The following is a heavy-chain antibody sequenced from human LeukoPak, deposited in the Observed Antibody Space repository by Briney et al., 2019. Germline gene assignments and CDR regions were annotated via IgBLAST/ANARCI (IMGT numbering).Heavy chain of an antibody. D-gene: IGHD3-9*01. CDR2: IYTSGST. V-gene: IGHV4-61*02. CDR1: GGSISSGSYY. Sequence: SQTLSLTCTVSGGSISSGSYYWSSIRQPAGKGLEWIGRIYTSGSTNYNPSLKSRVTISVDTSKNQFSLKLSSVTAADTAVYYCASHPDILTGYYYFDYWGQGTLVTVSS. CDR3: ASHPDILTGYYYFDY. J-gene: IGHJ4*02.